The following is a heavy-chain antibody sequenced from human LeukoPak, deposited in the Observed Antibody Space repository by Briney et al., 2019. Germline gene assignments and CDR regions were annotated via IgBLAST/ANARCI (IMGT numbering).Heavy chain of an antibody. Sequence: GESLKISCKGSGYSFTSYWIGWVRQMPGKGLEWMGIIYPGDSDTRYSPSFQGQVTISADKSISTAYLQWSSLKASDTAMYYCARKELLFPGYSYGYDFDYWGQGTLVTVSS. CDR2: IYPGDSDT. D-gene: IGHD5-18*01. J-gene: IGHJ4*02. CDR3: ARKELLFPGYSYGYDFDY. V-gene: IGHV5-51*01. CDR1: GYSFTSYW.